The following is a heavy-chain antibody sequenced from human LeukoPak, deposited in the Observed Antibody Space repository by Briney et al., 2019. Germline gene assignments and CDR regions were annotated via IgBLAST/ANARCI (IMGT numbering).Heavy chain of an antibody. Sequence: PSETLSLTCAVYGGSFSGYYWSWIRQPPGKGLEWIGDINHSGSTNYNPSLKSRVTISVDTSKNQFSLKLSSVTAADTAVYYCASVLSYDSSGYYLDYWGQGTLVTVSS. CDR3: ASVLSYDSSGYYLDY. CDR1: GGSFSGYY. CDR2: INHSGST. D-gene: IGHD3-22*01. V-gene: IGHV4-34*01. J-gene: IGHJ4*02.